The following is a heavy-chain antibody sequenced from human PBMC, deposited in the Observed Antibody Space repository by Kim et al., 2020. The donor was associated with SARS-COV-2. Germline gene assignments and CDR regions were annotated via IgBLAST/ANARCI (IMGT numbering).Heavy chain of an antibody. CDR1: GYTFTSYG. Sequence: ASVKVSCKASGYTFTSYGISWVRQAPGQGLEWMGWISAYNGNTNYAQKLQGRVTMTTDTSTSTAYMELRSLRSDDTAVYYCARDYDIVVVVAAIPYYYYGMDVWGQGTTVTVSS. V-gene: IGHV1-18*01. CDR2: ISAYNGNT. J-gene: IGHJ6*02. CDR3: ARDYDIVVVVAAIPYYYYGMDV. D-gene: IGHD2-15*01.